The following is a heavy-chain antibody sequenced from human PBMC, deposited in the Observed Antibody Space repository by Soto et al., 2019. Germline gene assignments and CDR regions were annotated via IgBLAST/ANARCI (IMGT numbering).Heavy chain of an antibody. J-gene: IGHJ4*02. CDR3: ARGPEVIDY. V-gene: IGHV1-69*05. D-gene: IGHD2-21*01. CDR2: IIPIFGTA. CDR1: GGTFSSYA. Sequence: GASVKVSCKASGGTFSSYAISWVRQAPGQGLEWMGGIIPIFGTANYAQKLQGRVTMTTDTSTSIAYMELRSLRSYDTAVYYCARGPEVIDYWGQGTLVTVSS.